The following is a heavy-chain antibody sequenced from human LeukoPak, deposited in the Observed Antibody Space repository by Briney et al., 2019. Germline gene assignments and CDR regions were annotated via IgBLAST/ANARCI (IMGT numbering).Heavy chain of an antibody. CDR1: GFTFSSYA. CDR3: ARLWGPENLSRERDY. Sequence: GGSLRLSCAASGFTFSSYAMHWVRQAPGKGLEWVAVISYDGSNKYYADSVKGRFTIPRDNSKNTLYLQMNSLRAEDTAVYYCARLWGPENLSRERDYWGQGTLVTVSS. J-gene: IGHJ4*02. D-gene: IGHD3-16*02. V-gene: IGHV3-30-3*01. CDR2: ISYDGSNK.